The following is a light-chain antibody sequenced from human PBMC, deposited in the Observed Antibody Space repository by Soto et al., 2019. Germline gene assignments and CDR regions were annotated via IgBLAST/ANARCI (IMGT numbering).Light chain of an antibody. CDR2: EVT. J-gene: IGLJ1*01. CDR1: SSDVGYYNY. V-gene: IGLV2-14*01. Sequence: QSVLTQPASVSGAPGQSITISCTGTSSDVGYYNYVSWYQQHPGKVPKLMIYEVTNRPSGISSRFSGSKSGITASLTISGLQAEDEAEYYCCSRGSDRTYVCGTGTKLTVL. CDR3: CSRGSDRTYV.